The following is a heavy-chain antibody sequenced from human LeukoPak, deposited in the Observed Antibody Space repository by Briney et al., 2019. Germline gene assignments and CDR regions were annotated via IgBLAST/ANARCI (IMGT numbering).Heavy chain of an antibody. Sequence: ASVKVSCKASGYTFTSYDINWVQQATGQGLEWMGWMNPNSGNTGYAQKFQGRVTMTRNTSISTAYMELSSLRSEDTAVYYCARGLRYYDYVPYWGQGTLVTVSS. J-gene: IGHJ4*02. V-gene: IGHV1-8*01. CDR1: GYTFTSYD. CDR2: MNPNSGNT. CDR3: ARGLRYYDYVPY. D-gene: IGHD3-16*01.